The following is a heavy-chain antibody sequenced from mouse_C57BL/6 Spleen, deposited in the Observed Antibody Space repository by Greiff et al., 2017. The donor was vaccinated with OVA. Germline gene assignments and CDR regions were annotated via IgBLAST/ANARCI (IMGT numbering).Heavy chain of an antibody. V-gene: IGHV3-6*01. CDR2: ISSDGSN. CDR3: ARTGTGGDY. J-gene: IGHJ2*01. Sequence: EVKLQESGPGLVKPSQSLSLTCSVTGYSITSGYYWNWIRQFPGNQLEWMGFISSDGSNNYNPSLKNRISITGDTSTNPLFLKLNSVTTEATATYYCARTGTGGDYWGQGTTLTVSA. D-gene: IGHD4-1*01. CDR1: GYSITSGYY.